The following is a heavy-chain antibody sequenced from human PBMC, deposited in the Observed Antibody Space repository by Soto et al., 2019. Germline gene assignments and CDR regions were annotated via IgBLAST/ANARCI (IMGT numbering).Heavy chain of an antibody. Sequence: SETLSLTCTVSVSGGSISSYYWSWIRQPPGKGLEWIGYIYYSGSTNYNPSLKSRVTISVDTSKNQFSLKLSSVTAADTAVYYCARYSSGWWAYDYWGQGTLVTVSS. V-gene: IGHV4-59*01. J-gene: IGHJ4*02. CDR1: GGSISSYY. CDR2: IYYSGST. D-gene: IGHD6-19*01. CDR3: ARYSSGWWAYDY.